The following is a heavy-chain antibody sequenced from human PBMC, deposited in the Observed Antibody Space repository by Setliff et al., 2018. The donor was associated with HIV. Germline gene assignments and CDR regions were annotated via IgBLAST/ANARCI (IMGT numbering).Heavy chain of an antibody. CDR3: ARDFWGGSYSSDY. CDR1: GFTFSRYW. J-gene: IGHJ4*02. D-gene: IGHD1-26*01. V-gene: IGHV3-7*01. CDR2: IKQDGSEK. Sequence: GGSLRLSCAATGFTFSRYWMTWVRQAPGKGLEWVANIKQDGSEKYYVDSVKGRFTISRDNAKNSMYLQMNSLRAEDTALYYCARDFWGGSYSSDYWGQGTLVTVSS.